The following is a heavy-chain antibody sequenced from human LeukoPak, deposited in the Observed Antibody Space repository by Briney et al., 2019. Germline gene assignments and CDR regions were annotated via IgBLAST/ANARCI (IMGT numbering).Heavy chain of an antibody. Sequence: GGSLRLSCAASGFTFSSYWMSWVRQAPGKGLEWVANIKQDGSEKYYVDSVKGRFTISRDNAKNSLYLQMNSLRAEDTAVYYCAKDASSSWYTPGDYWGQGTLVTVSS. J-gene: IGHJ4*02. D-gene: IGHD6-13*01. CDR3: AKDASSSWYTPGDY. CDR1: GFTFSSYW. V-gene: IGHV3-7*03. CDR2: IKQDGSEK.